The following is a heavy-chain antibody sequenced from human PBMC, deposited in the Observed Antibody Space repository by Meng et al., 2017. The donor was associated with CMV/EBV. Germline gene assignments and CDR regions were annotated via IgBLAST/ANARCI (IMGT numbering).Heavy chain of an antibody. Sequence: SETLSLTCTVSGGSISSSSYYWGWLRQPPGKGLEWVGTIYYSGSPYYNPSLQSRVTISVDTSKNQFSLKLSFVTAADTAVYYCAKDQSDYDFWSGWSYGMDVWGQGTTVTVSS. J-gene: IGHJ6*02. CDR2: IYYSGSP. CDR3: AKDQSDYDFWSGWSYGMDV. D-gene: IGHD3-3*01. V-gene: IGHV4-39*07. CDR1: GGSISSSSYY.